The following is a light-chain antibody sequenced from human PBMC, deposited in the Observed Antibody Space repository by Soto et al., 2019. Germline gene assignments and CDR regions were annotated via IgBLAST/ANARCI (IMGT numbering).Light chain of an antibody. CDR2: WAS. CDR1: QSVLYSSNNKNY. J-gene: IGKJ4*01. Sequence: DIVMTQSPDSLAVSLGERATINCKSSQSVLYSSNNKNYLAWYQQKPGQPPKLLIYWASTRESGVPDRFSGSGSGTVFTLTIRSLQAEDVAVYYCQQYYSTPRLTFGGGTKVEIK. CDR3: QQYYSTPRLT. V-gene: IGKV4-1*01.